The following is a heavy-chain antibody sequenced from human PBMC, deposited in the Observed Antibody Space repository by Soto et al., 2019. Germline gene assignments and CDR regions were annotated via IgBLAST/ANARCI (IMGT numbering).Heavy chain of an antibody. CDR3: ASLYCSGGSCYSSRPRGAFDI. CDR1: GGTFSSYA. Sequence: QVQLVQSGAEVKKPGSSVKVSCKASGGTFSSYAISWVRQAPGQGLEWMGGIIPIFGTANYAQKFQGRVTITADESTSTAYIELSSLRSEDTAVYYCASLYCSGGSCYSSRPRGAFDIWGQGTMVTVSS. CDR2: IIPIFGTA. J-gene: IGHJ3*02. D-gene: IGHD2-15*01. V-gene: IGHV1-69*01.